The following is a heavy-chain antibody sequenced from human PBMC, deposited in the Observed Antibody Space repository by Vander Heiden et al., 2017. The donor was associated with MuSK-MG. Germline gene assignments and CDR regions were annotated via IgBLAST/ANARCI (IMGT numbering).Heavy chain of an antibody. J-gene: IGHJ4*02. D-gene: IGHD6-6*01. V-gene: IGHV3-33*01. CDR2: IWYDGSNK. Sequence: QVQLVVSGRGVVQPGRSVRLSCAASGSTCSGYAMRSVGQAPVTALEWVAVIWYDGSNKYDADSVKGRFTISRDNSKNTLYLQMNSLRAEDTAVYYCARSPRIAARQGGYFDYWGQGTLVTVSS. CDR1: GSTCSGYA. CDR3: ARSPRIAARQGGYFDY.